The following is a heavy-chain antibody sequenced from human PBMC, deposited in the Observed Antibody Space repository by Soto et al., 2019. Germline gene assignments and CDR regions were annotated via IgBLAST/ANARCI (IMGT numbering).Heavy chain of an antibody. D-gene: IGHD3-9*01. CDR3: ARSGRQIGLRYFVWLQDYYSYDIYV. CDR1: GYTFTSYD. V-gene: IGHV1-8*01. Sequence: ASVKVSCKASGYTFTSYDINWVRHATGQGLEWMGWMNPNSGNTGYAQKFQGRVTMTRNTSISTAYMELSSLRSEDTAVYYCARSGRQIGLRYFVWLQDYYSYDIYVWAKRTAVPVS. CDR2: MNPNSGNT. J-gene: IGHJ6*03.